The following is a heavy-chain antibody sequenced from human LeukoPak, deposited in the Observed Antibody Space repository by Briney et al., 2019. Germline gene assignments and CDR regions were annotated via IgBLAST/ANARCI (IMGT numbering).Heavy chain of an antibody. CDR1: GGSISSSNW. CDR2: IYHSGST. V-gene: IGHV4-4*02. D-gene: IGHD6-6*01. J-gene: IGHJ4*02. CDR3: ARVNGEQLVPDFDY. Sequence: SETLSLTCAVSGGSISSSNWWSWVRQPPGKWLEWIGEIYHSGSTNYNPSLKSRVTISVDKSKNQFSLKLNSMTAADTAVYYCARVNGEQLVPDFDYWGQGTLVTVSS.